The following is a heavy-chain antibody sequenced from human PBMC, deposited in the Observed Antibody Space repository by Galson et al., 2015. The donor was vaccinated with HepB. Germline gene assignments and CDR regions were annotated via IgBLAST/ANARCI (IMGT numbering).Heavy chain of an antibody. CDR2: IYYSGST. CDR1: GGSISSYY. D-gene: IGHD2-2*01. V-gene: IGHV4-59*01. Sequence: TLSLTCTVSGGSISSYYWSWIRQPPGKGLEWIGYIYYSGSTNYNPSLKSRVTISVDTSKNQFSLKLSSVTAADTAVYYCARRVKYRNSFDYWGQGTLVTVSS. J-gene: IGHJ4*02. CDR3: ARRVKYRNSFDY.